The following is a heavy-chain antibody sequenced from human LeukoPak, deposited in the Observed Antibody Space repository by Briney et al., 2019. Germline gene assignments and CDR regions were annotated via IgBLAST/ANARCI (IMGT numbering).Heavy chain of an antibody. J-gene: IGHJ6*03. D-gene: IGHD3-10*01. V-gene: IGHV1-69*05. CDR3: ARAPWDYYGSGSYYPGGYYYYMDV. Sequence: SVKVSFKASGGTFSSYAISWVRQAPGKGVEWMGGIIPIFGTANYSQKFPGRVTITTDESTSTAYMELSSLRSEDTAVYYCARAPWDYYGSGSYYPGGYYYYMDVWGKGTTVTVSS. CDR1: GGTFSSYA. CDR2: IIPIFGTA.